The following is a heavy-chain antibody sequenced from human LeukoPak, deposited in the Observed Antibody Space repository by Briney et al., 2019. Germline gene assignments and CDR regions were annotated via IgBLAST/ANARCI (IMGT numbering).Heavy chain of an antibody. D-gene: IGHD2-2*01. Sequence: ASVKVSCKASGGTFSSLTINWVRQAPGQGLEWMGGIIPIFGRANYAQKFQGRVTITADDSTSTAYMELSSLRSEDTAVYYCADLVYCSSSSCYEPFNQTWGQGTLVTVSS. CDR3: ADLVYCSSSSCYEPFNQT. J-gene: IGHJ4*02. CDR1: GGTFSSLT. CDR2: IIPIFGRA. V-gene: IGHV1-69*13.